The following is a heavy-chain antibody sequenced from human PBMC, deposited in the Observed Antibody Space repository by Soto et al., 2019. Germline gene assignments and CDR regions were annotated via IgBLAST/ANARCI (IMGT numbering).Heavy chain of an antibody. J-gene: IGHJ4*02. V-gene: IGHV3-23*05. CDR1: GITFSSHL. D-gene: IGHD2-8*01. Sequence: GGSLILSCAASGITFSSHLISWVRQAPGKGLEWVSSIDYRGTNTHYADSVKGRFTISRDNSRNMVYLQMNSLRAEDTALYFCVSWVSAHFDYWGRGAPVTVSS. CDR3: VSWVSAHFDY. CDR2: IDYRGTNT.